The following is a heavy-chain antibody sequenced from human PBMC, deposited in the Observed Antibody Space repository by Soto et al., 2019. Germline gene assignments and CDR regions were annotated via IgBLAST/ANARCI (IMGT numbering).Heavy chain of an antibody. CDR2: IVVVSGST. CDR1: GFDFGSFG. Sequence: SVKVSCKASGFDFGSFGIQFLRQTRGRGLEWIGWIVVVSGSTNYARHFQGRVAISRDMSSSTAYLDLYDLKSDDTAVYFCSADHPHMAMGWPVWGQGTTVTV. D-gene: IGHD1-26*01. J-gene: IGHJ6*02. V-gene: IGHV1-58*02. CDR3: SADHPHMAMGWPV.